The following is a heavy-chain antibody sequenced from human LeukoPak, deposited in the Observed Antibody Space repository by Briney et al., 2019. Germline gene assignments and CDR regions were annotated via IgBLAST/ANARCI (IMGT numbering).Heavy chain of an antibody. CDR3: AKGVAVASPYYFDY. Sequence: GGSLRLSCAASGFTFSSYAMSWVRQAPGKGLEWVSPISGSGSSTSYADSVKGRFTISRDNSKNTLSLQMNSLRAEDTAVYYCAKGVAVASPYYFDYWGQGTLVTVSS. J-gene: IGHJ4*02. CDR1: GFTFSSYA. D-gene: IGHD6-19*01. V-gene: IGHV3-23*01. CDR2: ISGSGSST.